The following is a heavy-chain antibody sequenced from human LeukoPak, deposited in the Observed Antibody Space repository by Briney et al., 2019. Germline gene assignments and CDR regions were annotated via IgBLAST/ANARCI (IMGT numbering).Heavy chain of an antibody. D-gene: IGHD2-15*01. V-gene: IGHV3-23*01. CDR3: AKEKDTIYFDL. CDR2: IDYSGGSS. J-gene: IGHJ3*01. CDR1: GFTLSSYE. Sequence: GGSLRLSCTVSGFTLSSYELSWIRQAAGKGLEWVSSIDYSGGSSYYADSVKGRFTISRDNSKNSVYLQMDSLTTEDTAVYYCAKEKDTIYFDLWGQGTMVTVSA.